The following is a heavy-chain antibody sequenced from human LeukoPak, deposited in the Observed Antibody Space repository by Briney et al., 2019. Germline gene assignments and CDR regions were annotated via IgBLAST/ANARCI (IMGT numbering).Heavy chain of an antibody. Sequence: SETLSLTCTVSGGSISSYYWSWIRQPPGKGLEWIGYIYYSGSTNYNPSLKSRVTISVDTSKNQFSLKLSSVTAADTAVYYCASNTPPLRYGSGSYSDYWGQGTLVTVSS. CDR1: GGSISSYY. V-gene: IGHV4-59*01. J-gene: IGHJ4*02. CDR2: IYYSGST. D-gene: IGHD3-10*01. CDR3: ASNTPPLRYGSGSYSDY.